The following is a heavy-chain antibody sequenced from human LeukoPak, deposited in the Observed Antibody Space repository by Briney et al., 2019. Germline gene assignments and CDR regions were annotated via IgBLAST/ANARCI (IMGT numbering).Heavy chain of an antibody. D-gene: IGHD3-3*02. CDR3: ARDPGSLAGMDV. V-gene: IGHV4-34*01. CDR1: GGSFSGYY. Sequence: SETLSLTCAVYGGSFSGYYWSWIRQPPGKGLEWIGEINHSGSTNYNPSLKSRVTISVDTSKNQFSLKLTSVTAADTAVYYCARDPGSLAGMDVWGQGTTVTVSS. CDR2: INHSGST. J-gene: IGHJ6*02.